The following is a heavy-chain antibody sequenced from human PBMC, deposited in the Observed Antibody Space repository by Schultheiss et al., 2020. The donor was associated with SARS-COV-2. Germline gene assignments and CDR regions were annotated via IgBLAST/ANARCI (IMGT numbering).Heavy chain of an antibody. Sequence: SQTLSLTCAVYGGSFSGYYWSWIRQPPGKGLEWIGEINHSGSTNYNPSLKSRVTISVDTSKNQFSLKLSSVTAANTAVYYCARDVLLWFGELRKNNYGMDVWGEEATGTVS. V-gene: IGHV4-34*01. D-gene: IGHD3-10*01. CDR3: ARDVLLWFGELRKNNYGMDV. J-gene: IGHJ6*01. CDR2: INHSGST. CDR1: GGSFSGYY.